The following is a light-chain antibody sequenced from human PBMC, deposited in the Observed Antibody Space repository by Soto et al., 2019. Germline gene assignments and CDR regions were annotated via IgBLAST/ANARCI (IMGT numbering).Light chain of an antibody. CDR3: QLWDTTSDRVV. CDR2: DDG. Sequence: SYELTQPPSVSVAPGQTARITCGGNNIGTRSVPWYQQKPGQAPVLVIYDDGDRPSGIPERFSVSNSGNTATLTISRVEAGDEADYFCQLWDTTSDRVVFGRGTKVTVL. J-gene: IGLJ2*01. V-gene: IGLV3-21*02. CDR1: NIGTRS.